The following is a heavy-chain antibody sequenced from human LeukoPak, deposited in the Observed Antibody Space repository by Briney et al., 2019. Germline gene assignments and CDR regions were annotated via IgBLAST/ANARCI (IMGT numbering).Heavy chain of an antibody. V-gene: IGHV3-21*01. Sequence: GGSLRLSCAPSGFTFSYAWMSWVRQAPGKGLEWVSSISSSSSYIYYADSVKGRFTISRDNAKNSLYLQMNSLRAEDTAVYYCARDLGSYDPPTPDAFDIWGQGTMVTVSS. CDR3: ARDLGSYDPPTPDAFDI. CDR1: GFTFSYAW. J-gene: IGHJ3*02. D-gene: IGHD3-22*01. CDR2: ISSSSSYI.